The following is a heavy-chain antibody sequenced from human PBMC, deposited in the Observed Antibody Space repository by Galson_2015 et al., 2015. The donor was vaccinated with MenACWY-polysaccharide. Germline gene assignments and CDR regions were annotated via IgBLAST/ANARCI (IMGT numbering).Heavy chain of an antibody. J-gene: IGHJ4*02. CDR1: GGSVSSATYY. CDR3: AAITTSGRYSDY. Sequence: ETLSLTCTVSGGSVSSATYYWNWIRQPPGKGLEWIGYIYYSGSTTYNPSIKSRVTISVDTSKNQFSLKLTSVTAADTAVYYCAAITTSGRYSDYWGQGTLVTVSS. D-gene: IGHD3-16*02. CDR2: IYYSGST. V-gene: IGHV4-61*01.